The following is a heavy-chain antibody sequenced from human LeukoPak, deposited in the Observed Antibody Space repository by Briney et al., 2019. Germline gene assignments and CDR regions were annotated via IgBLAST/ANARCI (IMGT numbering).Heavy chain of an antibody. CDR2: IRGSSSYI. J-gene: IGHJ3*02. Sequence: GRSLRLSRAVSGFALTRYSMNSVAEAPGPEVEEVSCIRGSSSYIYYADSVKGRFTIARENVKNSQYLQMISLRAEDTAVYYCARGRYDSTGYYLDAFDIWGQGTMVTVSS. CDR3: ARGRYDSTGYYLDAFDI. D-gene: IGHD3-22*01. V-gene: IGHV3-21*01. CDR1: GFALTRYS.